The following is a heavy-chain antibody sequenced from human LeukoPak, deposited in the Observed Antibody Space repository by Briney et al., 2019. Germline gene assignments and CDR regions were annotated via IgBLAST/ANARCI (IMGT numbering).Heavy chain of an antibody. J-gene: IGHJ3*02. V-gene: IGHV3-7*01. CDR3: ARGKRAADDAFDI. Sequence: GGSLRLSCAASGFTFSSYWMSWVRQAPGKGLEWVANIKQEGSEKYYVDSVKGRFTISRDNAKNSLYLQMNSLRAEDTAVYYCARGKRAADDAFDIWGQGTMVTVSS. CDR2: IKQEGSEK. D-gene: IGHD6-13*01. CDR1: GFTFSSYW.